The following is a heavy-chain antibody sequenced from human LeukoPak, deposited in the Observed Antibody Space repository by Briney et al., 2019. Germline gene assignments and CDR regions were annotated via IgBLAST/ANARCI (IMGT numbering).Heavy chain of an antibody. V-gene: IGHV3-23*01. CDR2: ISGSGGST. D-gene: IGHD3-22*01. CDR3: AKYYYDSSGYYPLVDY. CDR1: GFTFSSYG. Sequence: LPGGSLRLSCAASGFTFSSYGMSWVRQAPGKGLEWVSAISGSGGSTYYADSVKGRFTISRDNSKNTLYLQMNSLRAEDTAVYYCAKYYYDSSGYYPLVDYWGQGTLVTVSS. J-gene: IGHJ4*02.